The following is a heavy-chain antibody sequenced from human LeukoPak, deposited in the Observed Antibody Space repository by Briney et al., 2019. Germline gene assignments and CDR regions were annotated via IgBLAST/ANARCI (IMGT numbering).Heavy chain of an antibody. Sequence: PGGSLRLSCAASGFTVSDNYMSWVRQAPGKGLEWVSTVYSGGLTYYADPVKGRFTISRDSSKNTLYLQMSSLRAEDTAVYYCVRDRWPGLGDFWGQGTTVTVSS. CDR2: VYSGGLT. CDR1: GFTVSDNY. J-gene: IGHJ6*02. V-gene: IGHV3-66*01. D-gene: IGHD6-19*01. CDR3: VRDRWPGLGDF.